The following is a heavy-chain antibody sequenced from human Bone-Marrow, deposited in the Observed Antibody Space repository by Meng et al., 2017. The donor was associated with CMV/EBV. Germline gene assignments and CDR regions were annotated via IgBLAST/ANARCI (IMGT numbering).Heavy chain of an antibody. Sequence: GYTFTSYDINWGRQATGQGLEWMGWMNPNSGNTGYAQKFQGRVTMTRNTSISTAYMELSSLRSEDTAVYYCARVRRTTVTTSPQPLHYWGQGTLVTVSS. CDR1: GYTFTSYD. D-gene: IGHD4-17*01. J-gene: IGHJ4*02. CDR2: MNPNSGNT. CDR3: ARVRRTTVTTSPQPLHY. V-gene: IGHV1-8*01.